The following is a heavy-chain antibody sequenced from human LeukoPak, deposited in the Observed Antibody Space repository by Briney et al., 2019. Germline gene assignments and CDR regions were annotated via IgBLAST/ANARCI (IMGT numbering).Heavy chain of an antibody. D-gene: IGHD1-26*01. Sequence: GGSLRLSCAASGFTFRNYWMHWVRQAPGKGLVWVSRINIDGSDTSYADSVKGRFTISRDNAKNTLYLQMNSLRVEDTAVYYCARADSTWANDYWGQGTLVTVSS. CDR3: ARADSTWANDY. V-gene: IGHV3-74*01. CDR1: GFTFRNYW. CDR2: INIDGSDT. J-gene: IGHJ4*02.